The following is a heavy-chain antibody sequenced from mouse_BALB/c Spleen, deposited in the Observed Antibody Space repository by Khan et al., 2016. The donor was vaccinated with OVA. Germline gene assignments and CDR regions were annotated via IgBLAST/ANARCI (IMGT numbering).Heavy chain of an antibody. CDR1: GYTFSSYW. D-gene: IGHD2-2*01. J-gene: IGHJ3*01. CDR3: ARGGYGGFAY. Sequence: QVQLQQSGGDLMKPGASVKISCKATGYTFSSYWIEWVKQRPGHGLEWIGQIFPGSVSTTYNEKFKGKATFTADTSSNTAYMQLSSLTSEDSAVEYWARGGYGGFAYWGQGTLVTVSA. CDR2: IFPGSVST. V-gene: IGHV1-9*01.